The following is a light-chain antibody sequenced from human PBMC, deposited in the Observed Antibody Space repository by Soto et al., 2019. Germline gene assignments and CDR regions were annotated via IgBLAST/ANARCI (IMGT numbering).Light chain of an antibody. CDR1: SSDVGSYGY. CDR3: ASYAGNNIVL. V-gene: IGLV2-8*01. Sequence: QSVLTQPPSASGSPGQSVTISCTGTSSDVGSYGYVSWYQQHSGKAPKLMLYEVYKRTSGVPDRFSGARSGNPASLTVYGIKVEDEASSSGASYAGNNIVLFGGGPKL. J-gene: IGLJ2*01. CDR2: EVY.